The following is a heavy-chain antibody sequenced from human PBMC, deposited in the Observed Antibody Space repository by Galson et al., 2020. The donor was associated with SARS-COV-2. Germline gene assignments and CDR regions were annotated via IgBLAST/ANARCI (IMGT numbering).Heavy chain of an antibody. D-gene: IGHD7-27*01. J-gene: IGHJ2*01. CDR2: IYYSGST. CDR1: GGSISSSSYY. CDR3: ARHGDWYFDL. V-gene: IGHV4-39*01. Sequence: ASETLSFTCTVSGGSISSSSYYWGWIRQPPGKGLEWIGSIYYSGSTYYNPSLKSRVTISVDTSKNQFSLKLSSVTAADTAVYYCARHGDWYFDLWGRGTLVTVSS.